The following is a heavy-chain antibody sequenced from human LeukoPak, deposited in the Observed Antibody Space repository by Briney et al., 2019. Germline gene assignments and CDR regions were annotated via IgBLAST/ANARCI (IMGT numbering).Heavy chain of an antibody. Sequence: PSETLSLTCTVSGDSISRVGYYWGWIRQTPGKGLEWIGSLYSGGSSYYNPSLKSRVTISVDTSKNQFSLKLRSVTAADTAVYYCARLGLTTVAMDYWGQGTLVTVSS. CDR2: LYSGGSS. CDR3: ARLGLTTVAMDY. V-gene: IGHV4-39*07. D-gene: IGHD4-23*01. CDR1: GDSISRVGYY. J-gene: IGHJ4*02.